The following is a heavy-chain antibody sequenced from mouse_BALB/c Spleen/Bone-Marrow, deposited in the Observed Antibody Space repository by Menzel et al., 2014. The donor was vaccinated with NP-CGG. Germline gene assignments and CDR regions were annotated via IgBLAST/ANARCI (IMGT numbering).Heavy chain of an antibody. J-gene: IGHJ2*01. D-gene: IGHD2-4*01. CDR3: ARDRGLTYFDY. V-gene: IGHV7-3*02. Sequence: EVMLVESGGGLVQPGGSLILSCATSGFTFTDYYMSWVRQPPGKALEWLGFIRNKANGYTTEYSASVKGRLTISRDNSQSILYLQMNTLRAEDSATYYCARDRGLTYFDYWGQGTTLTVSS. CDR1: GFTFTDYY. CDR2: IRNKANGYTT.